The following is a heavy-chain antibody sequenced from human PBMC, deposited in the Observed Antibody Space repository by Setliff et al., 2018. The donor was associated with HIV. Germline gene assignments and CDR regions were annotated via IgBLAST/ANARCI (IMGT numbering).Heavy chain of an antibody. CDR3: ARLLPLAGDNNAVYYYVPYAFDI. Sequence: ASVKVSCKASGYTFTSYAMNWVRQAPGQGLEWMGWINTNTGNPTYAQGFTGRFVFSLDTSVSTAYLQISSLKAEDTAVYYCARLLPLAGDNNAVYYYVPYAFDIWGQGTMVTVSS. CDR2: INTNTGNP. CDR1: GYTFTSYA. D-gene: IGHD3-10*02. V-gene: IGHV7-4-1*02. J-gene: IGHJ3*02.